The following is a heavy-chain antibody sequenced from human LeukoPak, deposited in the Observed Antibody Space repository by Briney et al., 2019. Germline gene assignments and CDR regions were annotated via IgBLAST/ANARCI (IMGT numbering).Heavy chain of an antibody. CDR3: ARVPPSAHQMLSSDY. V-gene: IGHV1-18*04. J-gene: IGHJ4*02. CDR1: GYTFTNYG. CDR2: ISANNGET. Sequence: GASVKVSCKASGYTFTNYGISWVRQAPGQGLEWMAWISANNGETRYAQNLQGRVTMTTDTSTSTAYMELRSLRSDDTAVCYCARVPPSAHQMLSSDYWGQGTQVTVSS. D-gene: IGHD2-2*01.